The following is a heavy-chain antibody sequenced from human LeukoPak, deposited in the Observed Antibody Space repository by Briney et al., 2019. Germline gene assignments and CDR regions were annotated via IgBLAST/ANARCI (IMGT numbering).Heavy chain of an antibody. J-gene: IGHJ5*02. CDR2: IYHSGST. Sequence: SETLSLTCSVSGYSISSGNYWGWIRLPPGKGLQWIGSIYHSGSTYYNPSLKSRVTISVDTSKNQFSLKLSSVTAADTAVYYCARDGYSGYNPWGQGTLVTVSS. CDR1: GYSISSGNY. D-gene: IGHD5-12*01. V-gene: IGHV4-38-2*02. CDR3: ARDGYSGYNP.